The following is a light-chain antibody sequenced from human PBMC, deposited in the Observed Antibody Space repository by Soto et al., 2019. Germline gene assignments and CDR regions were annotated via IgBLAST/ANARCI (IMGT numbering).Light chain of an antibody. Sequence: QAVVTQEPSLTVSPGGTVTLTCGSSTGAVTSGHYPYWFQQKPGQAPRTLIYDTSNKHSWTPARFSGSLLGGKAPLTLSGAQPEDEAEYYCLLSYSGAQDVVFGGGTKLTVL. V-gene: IGLV7-46*01. CDR2: DTS. CDR1: TGAVTSGHY. CDR3: LLSYSGAQDVV. J-gene: IGLJ2*01.